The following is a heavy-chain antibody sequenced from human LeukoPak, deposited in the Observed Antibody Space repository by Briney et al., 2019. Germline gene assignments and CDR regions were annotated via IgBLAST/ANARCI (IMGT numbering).Heavy chain of an antibody. CDR3: ARGATYLDY. J-gene: IGHJ4*02. CDR2: IYNNGIT. V-gene: IGHV4-59*01. Sequence: PSETLSPTCTVSGGSISSYYWTWIRQPPGKGLEWIGYIYNNGITSYNPFLKSRVIISLDMSQNRFSLKLTSVTAADTAEYYCARGATYLDYWGQGTLVTVSS. D-gene: IGHD5-12*01. CDR1: GGSISSYY.